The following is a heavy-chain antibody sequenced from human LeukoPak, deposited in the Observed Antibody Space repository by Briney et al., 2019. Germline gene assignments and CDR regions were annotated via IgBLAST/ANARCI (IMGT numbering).Heavy chain of an antibody. D-gene: IGHD2/OR15-2a*01. V-gene: IGHV3-23*01. Sequence: GGSLRLSCAVSGFSIAIYGITGVRQTPEKGLVWVSAMSENPERRHYSNSVTGRFIISRDRSKNTVFLQMTGLRAEDTGVDYCAREENTLHLSLDYRGLGTLVTVSS. CDR2: MSENPERR. CDR1: GFSIAIYG. CDR3: AREENTLHLSLDY. J-gene: IGHJ4*02.